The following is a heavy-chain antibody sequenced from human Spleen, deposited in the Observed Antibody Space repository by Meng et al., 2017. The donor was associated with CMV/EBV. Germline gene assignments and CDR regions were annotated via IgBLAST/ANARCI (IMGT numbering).Heavy chain of an antibody. CDR3: ARTRPHSSGWGNFDY. J-gene: IGHJ4*02. V-gene: IGHV6-1*01. CDR2: TYYRSKWYN. D-gene: IGHD6-19*01. Sequence: VPRHSGAWNWIRQSPSRGPEWLGKTYYRSKWYNDYAVSVKSRITIHPDTSKNQFSLQLNSVTPEDTAVYYCARTRPHSSGWGNFDYWGQGTLVTVSS. CDR1: VPRHSGA.